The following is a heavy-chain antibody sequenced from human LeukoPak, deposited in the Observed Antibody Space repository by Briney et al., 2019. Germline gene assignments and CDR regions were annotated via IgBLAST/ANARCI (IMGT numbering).Heavy chain of an antibody. Sequence: GASVKVSCKASGYTFTGHYMHWVRQGPGQGPEWMGWINPKSGVTNYAQTFQGRVTMTRDTSISIVYMELSRLTLDDTAVYYCARALRYGDSSCYYSYWGQGHVVRVFS. CDR2: INPKSGVT. D-gene: IGHD3-22*01. J-gene: IGHJ4*01. CDR3: ARALRYGDSSCYYSY. V-gene: IGHV1-2*02. CDR1: GYTFTGHY.